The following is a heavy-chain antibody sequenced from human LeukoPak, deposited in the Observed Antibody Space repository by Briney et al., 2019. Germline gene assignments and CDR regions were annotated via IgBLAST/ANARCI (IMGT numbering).Heavy chain of an antibody. CDR2: IYYSGST. J-gene: IGHJ4*02. V-gene: IGHV4-38-2*02. CDR1: GYSISSGYY. CDR3: ARDPGDGWELRAIDY. Sequence: SETLSLTCTVSGYSISSGYYWGWIRQPPGKGLEWIGSIYYSGSTYYNPSLKSRVTISVDTSKNQFSLKLSSVTAADTAVYYCARDPGDGWELRAIDYWGQGTLVTVSS. D-gene: IGHD1-26*01.